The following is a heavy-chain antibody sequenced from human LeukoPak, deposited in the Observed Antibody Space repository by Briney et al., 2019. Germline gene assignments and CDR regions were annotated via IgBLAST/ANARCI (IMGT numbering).Heavy chain of an antibody. Sequence: ASVKVSCKAFGYTFTSNYMHWVRQAPGQGPEWMGVISPSGGSTTYAQKFQGRVTLTRDMSTSTDYLELSSLRSEDTAVYYCAGGPYYDILTGYYGRSYYYYMDVWGKGTTVTISS. V-gene: IGHV1-46*01. D-gene: IGHD3-9*01. CDR3: AGGPYYDILTGYYGRSYYYYMDV. J-gene: IGHJ6*03. CDR2: ISPSGGST. CDR1: GYTFTSNY.